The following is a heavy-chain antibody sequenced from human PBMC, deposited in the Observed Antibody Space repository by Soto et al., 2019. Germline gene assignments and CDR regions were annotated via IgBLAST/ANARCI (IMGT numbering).Heavy chain of an antibody. CDR1: GYTFTSYY. V-gene: IGHV1-46*03. CDR2: INPSGGST. CDR3: ARDQSFSSWFDP. D-gene: IGHD3-3*02. Sequence: ASVKVSCKASGYTFTSYYLHWVRQAPGQGLEWLGMINPSGGSTAYAQKFQGRLTMTRDTSTSTVYMELSSLRSEDTAVYYCARDQSFSSWFDPWGQGSLVTAPQ. J-gene: IGHJ5*02.